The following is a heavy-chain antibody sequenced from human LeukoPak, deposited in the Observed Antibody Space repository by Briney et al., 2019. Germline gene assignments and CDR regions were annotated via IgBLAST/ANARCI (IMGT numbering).Heavy chain of an antibody. CDR3: ARDSRRAVVPAATDY. CDR2: INTNTGNP. Sequence: ASVNVSFTASGYTFTIYAMNWVRQAPGQGLEWMGWINTNTGNPTYAQGFTGRFVFSLDTSVSTAYLQISSLKAEDTAEYYCARDSRRAVVPAATDYWGQGTLVTVSS. D-gene: IGHD2-2*01. V-gene: IGHV7-4-1*02. CDR1: GYTFTIYA. J-gene: IGHJ4*02.